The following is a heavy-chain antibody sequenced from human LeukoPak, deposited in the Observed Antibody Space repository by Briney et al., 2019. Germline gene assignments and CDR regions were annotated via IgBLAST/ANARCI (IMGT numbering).Heavy chain of an antibody. CDR1: GYSFTSYW. CDR3: ARSCAGGSCLGTVDV. Sequence: GESLKISCKGSGYSFTSYWIGWVRQMPGKGLEWMGIIYPGDSDTRYSPSFQGQVTISADKSISTAYLQWSSLKASDTAMYYCARSCAGGSCLGTVDVWGKGTTVTVSS. CDR2: IYPGDSDT. D-gene: IGHD2-15*01. V-gene: IGHV5-51*01. J-gene: IGHJ6*04.